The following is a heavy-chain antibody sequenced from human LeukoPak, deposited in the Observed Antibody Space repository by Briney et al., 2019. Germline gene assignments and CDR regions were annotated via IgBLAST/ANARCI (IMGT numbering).Heavy chain of an antibody. Sequence: GASVKVSFKASGYTFTSYDINWVRQATGQGLEWMGWMNPNSGNTGYAQKFQGRVTMTRNTSISTAYMELRSLRSDDTAVYFCARGTLELHYYSMDDWGQGTPVTVSS. V-gene: IGHV1-8*01. J-gene: IGHJ6*03. CDR3: ARGTLELHYYSMDD. CDR1: GYTFTSYD. D-gene: IGHD1-26*01. CDR2: MNPNSGNT.